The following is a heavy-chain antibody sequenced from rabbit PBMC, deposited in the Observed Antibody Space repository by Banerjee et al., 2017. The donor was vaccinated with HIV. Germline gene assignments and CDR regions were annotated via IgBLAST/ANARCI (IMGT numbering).Heavy chain of an antibody. V-gene: IGHV1S45*01. J-gene: IGHJ6*01. CDR3: ARDLAGVIGWNFGL. D-gene: IGHD4-1*01. CDR1: GFSFSSSDW. Sequence: EESGGDLVKPEGSLTLTCTASGFSFSSSDWICWVRQAPGKGLEWIACISTGSSGSTYYASWAKGPFTISKTSSTTVTLQMTSLTAADTATYFCARDLAGVIGWNFGLWGPGTLVT. CDR2: ISTGSSGST.